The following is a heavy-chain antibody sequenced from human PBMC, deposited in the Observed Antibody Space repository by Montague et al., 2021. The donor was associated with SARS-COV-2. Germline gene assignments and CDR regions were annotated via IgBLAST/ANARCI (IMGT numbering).Heavy chain of an antibody. V-gene: IGHV4-59*01. CDR2: INYSGST. Sequence: SETLSPTRTVAGGSISSYYWRWIRQPAGKGLEWIGYINYSGSTNYNPSLKSRVTISVDTSKNQFSLNLSSVTAADTAVYYCARNLVVHYWYGMDVWGQGTTVTVSS. CDR3: ARNLVVHYWYGMDV. J-gene: IGHJ6*02. D-gene: IGHD2-15*01. CDR1: GGSISSYY.